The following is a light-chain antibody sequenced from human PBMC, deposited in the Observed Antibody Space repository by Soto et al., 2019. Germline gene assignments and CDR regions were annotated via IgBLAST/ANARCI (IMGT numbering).Light chain of an antibody. CDR3: QQYGSSPRT. Sequence: EIVLTHSPGTLSLSQWEIATLSCRASQSVSSSYLAWYQQKPGQAPRLLIYGASSRATGIPDRFSGSGSGTDFTLTISRLEPEDFAVYYCQQYGSSPRTIGGGTKVDIK. CDR2: GAS. CDR1: QSVSSSY. V-gene: IGKV3-20*01. J-gene: IGKJ4*01.